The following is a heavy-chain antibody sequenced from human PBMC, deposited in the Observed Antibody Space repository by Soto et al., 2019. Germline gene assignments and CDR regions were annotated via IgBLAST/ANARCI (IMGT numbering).Heavy chain of an antibody. CDR3: ARARGVEVTGDGAFDI. CDR1: GDSVSSNSAA. Sequence: SQTLSLTCAISGDSVSSNSAAWNWIRQSPSRGLEWLGRTYYRSKWYNDYAVSVKSRITINPDTSKNQFSLQLNSVTPEDTAVDYCARARGVEVTGDGAFDIWGQGTMVTVSS. J-gene: IGHJ3*02. CDR2: TYYRSKWYN. D-gene: IGHD7-27*01. V-gene: IGHV6-1*01.